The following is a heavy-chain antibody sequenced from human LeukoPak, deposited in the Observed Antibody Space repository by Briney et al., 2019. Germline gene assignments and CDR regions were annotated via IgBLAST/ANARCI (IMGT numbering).Heavy chain of an antibody. D-gene: IGHD3-16*01. J-gene: IGHJ6*03. CDR2: IRYDGSEK. CDR1: GFTFSSYG. CDR3: AKGYDYYMDV. Sequence: GGSLRLSCAASGFTFSSYGMHWVRQAPGKGLEWVTFIRYDGSEKYYADSVKGRITISRDNSKNTLYVQMNSLRPEDTAVYYCAKGYDYYMDVWGKGTTVTISS. V-gene: IGHV3-30*02.